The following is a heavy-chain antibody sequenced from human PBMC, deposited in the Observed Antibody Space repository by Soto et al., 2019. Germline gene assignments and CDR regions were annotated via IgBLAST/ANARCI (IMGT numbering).Heavy chain of an antibody. J-gene: IGHJ5*02. V-gene: IGHV3-30*18. Sequence: QVQLVESGGGVVQPGRSLRLSCAASGFTFSNYAMHWVRQAPGKGLEWLAVVSFDGNNVNYGHSVKGRFTISRDNSRDTLNLQMDSLTTEDTAVYYCAKNPQPIVDDCWFDPWGQGTLVTVSS. CDR3: AKNPQPIVDDCWFDP. CDR2: VSFDGNNV. D-gene: IGHD1-26*01. CDR1: GFTFSNYA.